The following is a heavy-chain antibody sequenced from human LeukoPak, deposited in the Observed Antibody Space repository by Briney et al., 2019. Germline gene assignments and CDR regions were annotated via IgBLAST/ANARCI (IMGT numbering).Heavy chain of an antibody. CDR3: ARVPGGYYGSGSYYHY. D-gene: IGHD3-10*01. J-gene: IGHJ4*02. Sequence: ASVKVSCKASGYTFTGYYMHWVRQAPGQGLEWMGWINPNSGGTNYAQKFQGRATMTRDTSISTAYMELSRLRSDDTAVYYCARVPGGYYGSGSYYHYWGQGTLVTVSS. CDR1: GYTFTGYY. CDR2: INPNSGGT. V-gene: IGHV1-2*02.